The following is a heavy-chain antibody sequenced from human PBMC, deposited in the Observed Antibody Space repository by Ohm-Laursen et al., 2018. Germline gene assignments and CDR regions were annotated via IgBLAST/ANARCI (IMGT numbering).Heavy chain of an antibody. CDR2: IYYSGNT. V-gene: IGHV4-31*03. Sequence: TLSLTCTVSGGSISSGAYYWSWIRQHPGKGLEWIGYIYYSGNTYYNPSLKSRVTISVDASKNQFSLKVSSVTAADTAVYYCARVASGYDYDYWGQGTLVTVSS. D-gene: IGHD5-12*01. CDR3: ARVASGYDYDY. J-gene: IGHJ4*02. CDR1: GGSISSGAYY.